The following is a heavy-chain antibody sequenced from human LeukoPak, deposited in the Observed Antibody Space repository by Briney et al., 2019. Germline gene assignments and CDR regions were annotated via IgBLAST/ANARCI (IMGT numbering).Heavy chain of an antibody. CDR3: AKDHWGAIRGEFDY. CDR2: MSGSGGST. D-gene: IGHD3-10*01. Sequence: GGSLRLSCAAPGFTFSSYAMSWVRQAPGKGLDWVSAMSGSGGSTYYADSVKGRFTISRDNSKNTLYLQMNSLRAEDTAVYFCAKDHWGAIRGEFDYWGQGTLVTVSS. J-gene: IGHJ4*02. V-gene: IGHV3-23*01. CDR1: GFTFSSYA.